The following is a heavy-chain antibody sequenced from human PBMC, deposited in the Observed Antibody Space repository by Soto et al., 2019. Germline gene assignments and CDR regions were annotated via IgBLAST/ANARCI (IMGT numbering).Heavy chain of an antibody. Sequence: SETLSLTCTVSGGSISSYYWSWIRQPPGKGLEWIGYIYYSGSTNYNPSLKSRVTISVDTSKNQFSLKLSSVTAADTAVYYCARAILLGAQRWFFFDYWGQGTLVTVSS. CDR2: IYYSGST. J-gene: IGHJ4*02. CDR1: GGSISSYY. D-gene: IGHD5-18*01. V-gene: IGHV4-59*01. CDR3: ARAILLGAQRWFFFDY.